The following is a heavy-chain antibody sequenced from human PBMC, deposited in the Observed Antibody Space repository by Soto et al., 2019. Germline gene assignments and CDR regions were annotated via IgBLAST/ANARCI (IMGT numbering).Heavy chain of an antibody. Sequence: EVQLVESGGGLVQPGGSQRVSCAASGFTFRSHRIHWVRQAPGKGLEWVSRIDTDGGGTSYADSVKGRFTISTDNAENTVYLQMNGLRVEDTAVYYCATVFDVWGQGTLVTVSS. CDR1: GFTFRSHR. CDR3: ATVFDV. J-gene: IGHJ4*02. D-gene: IGHD4-17*01. CDR2: IDTDGGGT. V-gene: IGHV3-74*01.